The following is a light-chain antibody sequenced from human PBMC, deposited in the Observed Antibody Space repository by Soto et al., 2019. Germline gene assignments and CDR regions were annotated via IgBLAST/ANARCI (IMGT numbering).Light chain of an antibody. J-gene: IGLJ2*01. V-gene: IGLV2-14*01. CDR1: SSDLGRYNY. CDR3: SSYISSSTLVL. CDR2: EVT. Sequence: QSALTQPASVSGSPGQSITISCTGTSSDLGRYNYVSWYQQHPGKAPKLMIYEVTNRPSGVSNRFSGSKSGNTASLTISGLQADDEADYYCSSYISSSTLVLFGGGTKLTVL.